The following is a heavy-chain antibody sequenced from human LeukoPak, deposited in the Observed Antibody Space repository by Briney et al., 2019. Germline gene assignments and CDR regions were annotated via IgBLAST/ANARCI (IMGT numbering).Heavy chain of an antibody. CDR2: KYWDDDK. CDR3: AHSNVYTIFGVGNWFDP. V-gene: IGHV2-5*02. CDR1: GFSLSTSGVG. D-gene: IGHD3-3*01. Sequence: SGPTLVKPTQTLTLTCTFSGFSLSTSGVGLGWIRQPPGKALEWLSTKYWDDDKRYSPSLKSRLTITKDTSKNQVVLTMTNMDPVDTATYYCAHSNVYTIFGVGNWFDPWGQGTLVTVSS. J-gene: IGHJ5*02.